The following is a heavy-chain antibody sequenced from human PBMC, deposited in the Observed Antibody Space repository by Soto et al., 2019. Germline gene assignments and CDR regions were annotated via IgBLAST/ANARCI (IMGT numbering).Heavy chain of an antibody. CDR2: IYATGTT. J-gene: IGHJ3*02. V-gene: IGHV4-4*07. CDR1: GASISGYY. D-gene: IGHD3-10*02. CDR3: ASRDRGVRAFDI. Sequence: SETLSLTCTVSGASISGYYWSWIRKSAGKGLEWIGRIYATGTTDYNPSLKSRVMMSVDTSKKQFSLRLRSVAAADTAVYYCASRDRGVRAFDIWGQGTMVTVSS.